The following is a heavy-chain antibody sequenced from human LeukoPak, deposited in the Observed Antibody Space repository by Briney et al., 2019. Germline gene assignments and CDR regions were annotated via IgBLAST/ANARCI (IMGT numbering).Heavy chain of an antibody. CDR2: ISSSSSIK. CDR3: ARGPPVGYCSSSSCSNWFDP. Sequence: PGGSLRLSCAASGFTFSSYSMYWVRQAPGKGLEWVSYISSSSSIKYYADSVKGRFTISRDNAKNSLYVQMTSLRDEDTAFYYCARGPPVGYCSSSSCSNWFDPWGQGTLVTVSS. CDR1: GFTFSSYS. D-gene: IGHD2-2*01. V-gene: IGHV3-48*02. J-gene: IGHJ5*02.